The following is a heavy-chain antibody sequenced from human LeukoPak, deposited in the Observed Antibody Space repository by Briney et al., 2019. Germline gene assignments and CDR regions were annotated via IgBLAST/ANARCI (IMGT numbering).Heavy chain of an antibody. CDR3: ARGLHVGELLPYYF. D-gene: IGHD1-26*01. CDR2: IYHSGST. V-gene: IGHV4-4*02. J-gene: IGHJ4*02. Sequence: SGTLSLTCAVSGGSISSSNWWSWVRQPPGKGLEWIGEIYHSGSTNYNPSLKSRVTISVDPSKNQFSLKLRSVTAADTAMYYCARGLHVGELLPYYFWSQGTLVTVSS. CDR1: GGSISSSNW.